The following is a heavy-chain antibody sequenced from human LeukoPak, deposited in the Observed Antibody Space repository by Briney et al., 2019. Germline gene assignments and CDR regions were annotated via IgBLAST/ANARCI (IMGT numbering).Heavy chain of an antibody. D-gene: IGHD7-27*01. CDR2: VSPPGGGT. CDR3: ARDVAWGAFDY. J-gene: IGHJ4*02. Sequence: PGGPLRLSCAASGFTFSNHGMNWVRQAPGKGLEWLSGVSPPGGGTYYADSVKGRFTISRDDSKNTLSLQMNSLRVEDTAVYYCARDVAWGAFDYWGQGTLVTVSS. CDR1: GFTFSNHG. V-gene: IGHV3-23*01.